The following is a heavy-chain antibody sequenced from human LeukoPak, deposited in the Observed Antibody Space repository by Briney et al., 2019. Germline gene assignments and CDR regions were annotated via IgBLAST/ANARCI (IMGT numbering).Heavy chain of an antibody. Sequence: SETLSLTCAVDGGSFSNYYWSWIRQPPGKGLEWIGEINRNGSTNYNPSLKSRLTISIDTSKKQFSLRLNSVTAADTAVYYCARGSGGSGSYPWGQGTLVTVSS. J-gene: IGHJ5*02. CDR3: ARGSGGSGSYP. CDR2: INRNGST. V-gene: IGHV4-34*01. D-gene: IGHD1-26*01. CDR1: GGSFSNYY.